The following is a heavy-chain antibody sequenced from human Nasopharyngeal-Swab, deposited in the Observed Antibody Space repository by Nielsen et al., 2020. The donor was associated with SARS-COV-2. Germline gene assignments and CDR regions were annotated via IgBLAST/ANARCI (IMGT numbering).Heavy chain of an antibody. V-gene: IGHV3-30*14. J-gene: IGHJ4*02. D-gene: IGHD3-10*01. CDR2: ISYDGSNK. Sequence: VRQAPGKGLEWVAVISYDGSNKYYADSVKGRFTISRDNSKNTLYLQMNSLRAEDTAVYYCARDHRGYGSGSYPDYWGQGTLVTVSS. CDR3: ARDHRGYGSGSYPDY.